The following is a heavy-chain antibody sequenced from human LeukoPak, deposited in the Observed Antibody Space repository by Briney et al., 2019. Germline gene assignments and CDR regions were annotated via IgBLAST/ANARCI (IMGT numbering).Heavy chain of an antibody. D-gene: IGHD3-10*01. Sequence: SETLSLTCTVSGGSISSSSYYWGWIRQPPGKGLEWIGSIYYSGSTYYNPSLKSRVTISVDTSKYHFSLKLSSLTAADTAVYYCAAYGSCRSSFDYTGQGTLGTVSP. CDR3: AAYGSCRSSFDY. J-gene: IGHJ4*02. CDR2: IYYSGST. V-gene: IGHV4-39*02. CDR1: GGSISSSSYY.